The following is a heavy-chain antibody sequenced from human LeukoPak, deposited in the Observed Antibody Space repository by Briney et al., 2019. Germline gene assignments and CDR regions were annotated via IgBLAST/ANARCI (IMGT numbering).Heavy chain of an antibody. CDR1: GYSFTGHY. CDR2: INPSGGST. CDR3: ARDGTKYSSSPNWFDP. V-gene: IGHV1-46*01. Sequence: ASVKVSCKTSGYSFTGHYVHWVRQAPGQGLEWMGIINPSGGSTSYAQKFQGRVTMTRDTSTSTVYMELSSLRSEDTAVYYCARDGTKYSSSPNWFDPWGQGTLVTVSS. J-gene: IGHJ5*02. D-gene: IGHD6-6*01.